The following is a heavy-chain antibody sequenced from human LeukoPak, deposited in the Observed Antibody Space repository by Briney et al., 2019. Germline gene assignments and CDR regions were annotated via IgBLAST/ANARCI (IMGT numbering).Heavy chain of an antibody. Sequence: GGSLKLSCEASGFSFRDYGMHWVRQGPGKRLEWVACTMYDGSENHYADSVRGRFTISRDNSKNTVYMQMSNVITEDTAVYYCAKDQAGGWGQGALVTVSS. V-gene: IGHV3-30*02. CDR3: AKDQAGG. CDR2: TMYDGSEN. J-gene: IGHJ4*02. CDR1: GFSFRDYG. D-gene: IGHD6-19*01.